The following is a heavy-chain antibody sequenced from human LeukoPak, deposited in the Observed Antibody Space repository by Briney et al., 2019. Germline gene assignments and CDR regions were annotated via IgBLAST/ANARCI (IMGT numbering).Heavy chain of an antibody. J-gene: IGHJ4*02. Sequence: GGSLRLSCTVSGFTVSSNSMSWVRQAPGKGLEWVSFIYSDNTHYSDSVKGRFTISRDNAKNSLYLQMNSLRAEDTAVYYCAGEAPGYSGYGMGYWGQGTLVTVSS. CDR1: GFTVSSNS. CDR3: AGEAPGYSGYGMGY. V-gene: IGHV3-53*01. D-gene: IGHD5-12*01. CDR2: IYSDNT.